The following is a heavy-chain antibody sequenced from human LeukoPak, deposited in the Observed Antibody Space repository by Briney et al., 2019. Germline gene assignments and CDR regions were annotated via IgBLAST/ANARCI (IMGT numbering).Heavy chain of an antibody. CDR2: ISPHSGGT. J-gene: IGHJ3*01. Sequence: ASVKVSCTASGYTFTGYYMHWVRQAPGQGPEWMGWISPHSGGTNYAQNFEGRVTMTRDTSISTAYMELSSLTSDDTAVYYCARDLPKTGYVGALDFWGQGTMVIVSS. CDR1: GYTFTGYY. CDR3: ARDLPKTGYVGALDF. V-gene: IGHV1-2*02. D-gene: IGHD5-12*01.